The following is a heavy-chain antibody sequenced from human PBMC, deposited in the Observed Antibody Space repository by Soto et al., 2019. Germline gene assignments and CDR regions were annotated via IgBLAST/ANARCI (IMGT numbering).Heavy chain of an antibody. CDR1: GGSISSYY. CDR2: IYTSGST. CDR3: AREPSKALRFLEWLNDAFDI. D-gene: IGHD3-3*01. V-gene: IGHV4-4*07. J-gene: IGHJ3*02. Sequence: ASETLSLTCTVSGGSISSYYWSWIRQPAGKGLEWIGRIYTSGSTNYNPSLKSRVTMSVDTSKNQFSLKLSSVTAADTAVYYCAREPSKALRFLEWLNDAFDIWGQGXMVTVSS.